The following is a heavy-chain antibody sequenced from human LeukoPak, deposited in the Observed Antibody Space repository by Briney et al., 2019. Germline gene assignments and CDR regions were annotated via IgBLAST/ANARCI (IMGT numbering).Heavy chain of an antibody. CDR1: GFTVSSNY. J-gene: IGHJ4*02. Sequence: GGSLRLSCAASGFTVSSNYMSWVRQAPGKGLEWASVIYSGGSTYYADSVKGRFTISRDNSKNTLYLQMNSLRAEDTAVYYCARDQGGSGYYDYWGQGTLVTVSS. CDR3: ARDQGGSGYYDY. CDR2: IYSGGST. D-gene: IGHD3-22*01. V-gene: IGHV3-66*01.